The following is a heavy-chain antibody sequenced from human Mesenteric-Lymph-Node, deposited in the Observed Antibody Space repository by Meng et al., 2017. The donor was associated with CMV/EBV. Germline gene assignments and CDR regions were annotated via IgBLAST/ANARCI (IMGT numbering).Heavy chain of an antibody. CDR1: GGSFSGYY. D-gene: IGHD3-22*01. CDR3: ARDQYYYDSSGLASYGMDV. Sequence: SETLSLTCAVYGGSFSGYYWSWIRQPPGKGLEWIGEINHSGSTNYNPSLKSRVTISGDTSKTQFSLKLSSVTAADTALYYCARDQYYYDSSGLASYGMDVWGQGTTVTVSS. V-gene: IGHV4-34*09. CDR2: INHSGST. J-gene: IGHJ6*02.